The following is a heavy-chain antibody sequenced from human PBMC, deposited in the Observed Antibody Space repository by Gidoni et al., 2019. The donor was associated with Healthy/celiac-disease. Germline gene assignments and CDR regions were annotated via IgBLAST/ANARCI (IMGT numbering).Heavy chain of an antibody. CDR3: ARDKKGRVAAFHY. Sequence: QVQLVQSGAELTKPGASVKVSCKASGCTFTGYYMHWVRQAPGQGLEWMGWINPNSGAKNDAQKFQGRVTMTSDTSISTADMELSRLRSDDTVVYYCARDKKGRVAAFHYWGQGTLGTVSS. J-gene: IGHJ4*02. CDR1: GCTFTGYY. V-gene: IGHV1-2*02. CDR2: INPNSGAK. D-gene: IGHD6-13*01.